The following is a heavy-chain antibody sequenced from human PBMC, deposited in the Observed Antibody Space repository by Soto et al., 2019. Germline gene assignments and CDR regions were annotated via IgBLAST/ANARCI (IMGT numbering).Heavy chain of an antibody. CDR2: INHSGST. CDR3: ARKGGWLRPYFDY. D-gene: IGHD5-12*01. J-gene: IGHJ4*02. Sequence: QVQLQQWGAGLLKPSETLSLTCAVYGGSFSDYYWSWLRQPPGKGLEWIGEINHSGSTNYKPSLKSRVTISVDTSKNQCSLRLSSVTAADTAVYYCARKGGWLRPYFDYWGQGSLVTVSS. CDR1: GGSFSDYY. V-gene: IGHV4-34*01.